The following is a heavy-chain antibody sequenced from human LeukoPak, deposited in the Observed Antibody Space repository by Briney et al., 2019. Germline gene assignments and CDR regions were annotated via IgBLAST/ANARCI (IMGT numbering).Heavy chain of an antibody. D-gene: IGHD6-25*01. J-gene: IGHJ5*02. CDR2: IYYSGST. CDR1: GGSFSSYY. CDR3: ARVSERREDSGRWFDP. Sequence: SETLSLTCTVSGGSFSSYYWSWIRQPPGKGLEWIGYIYYSGSTNYNPSLKSRVTISVDTSKNQFSLKLSSVNAADTAVYFCARVSERREDSGRWFDPWGQGTLVPVSS. V-gene: IGHV4-59*01.